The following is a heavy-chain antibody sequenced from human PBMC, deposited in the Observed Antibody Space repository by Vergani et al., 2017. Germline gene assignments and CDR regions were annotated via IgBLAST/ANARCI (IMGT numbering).Heavy chain of an antibody. J-gene: IGHJ4*02. D-gene: IGHD1-1*01. Sequence: QVQLVESGGGVVQPGRSLRLSCAASGFTFSSYGMHWVRQAPGKGLEWVAVISYDGSNKYYADSVKGRFTISRDNSKNTLYLQMNSLRAEDTAVYYCAKALGTLACYWGQGTLVTVSS. CDR1: GFTFSSYG. V-gene: IGHV3-30*18. CDR3: AKALGTLACY. CDR2: ISYDGSNK.